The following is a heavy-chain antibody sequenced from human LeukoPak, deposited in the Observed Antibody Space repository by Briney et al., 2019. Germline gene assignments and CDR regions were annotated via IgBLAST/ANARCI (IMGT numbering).Heavy chain of an antibody. D-gene: IGHD3-10*01. CDR1: GFTFSSYA. J-gene: IGHJ6*04. Sequence: PGRSLRLSCAASGFTFSSYAMHWVRQAPGKGLEWVAVISYDGSNKYYADSVKGRFTISRDNSKNTLYLQMNSLRAEDTAVYYCARVWKPYGSGSNGMDVWSKGTTVTVSS. CDR2: ISYDGSNK. CDR3: ARVWKPYGSGSNGMDV. V-gene: IGHV3-30*04.